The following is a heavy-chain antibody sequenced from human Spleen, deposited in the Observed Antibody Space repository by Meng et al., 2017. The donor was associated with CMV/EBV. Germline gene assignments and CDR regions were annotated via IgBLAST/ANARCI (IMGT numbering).Heavy chain of an antibody. V-gene: IGHV1-69*06. D-gene: IGHD3-10*01. CDR2: IIPSVGAV. J-gene: IGHJ4*02. Sequence: SVKVSCKGSGDTFSSYAVSWVRQAPGQGLEWMGGIIPSVGAVNIAQRLEDRVMITADKFTSTAYMELSSLRSEDTAVYYCARGHLKDSGSYYNFDYWGQGTLVTVSS. CDR3: ARGHLKDSGSYYNFDY. CDR1: GDTFSSYA.